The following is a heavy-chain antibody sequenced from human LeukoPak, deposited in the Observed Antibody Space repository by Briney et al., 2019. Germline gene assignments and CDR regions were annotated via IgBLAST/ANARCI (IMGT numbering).Heavy chain of an antibody. CDR3: AKVRWQLVDY. CDR1: GFTFTTYV. V-gene: IGHV3-23*01. J-gene: IGHJ4*02. CDR2: ISGSADST. D-gene: IGHD6-6*01. Sequence: GGSLRLSCAASGFTFTTYVMSWVRQASGKGLEWVSAISGSADSTYYADSVKGRFTISRDNSKNTLFLQMNSLRAEDTAVYYCAKVRWQLVDYWGQGALVTVSS.